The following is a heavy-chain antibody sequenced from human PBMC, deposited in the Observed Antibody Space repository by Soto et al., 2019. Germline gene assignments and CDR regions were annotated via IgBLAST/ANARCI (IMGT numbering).Heavy chain of an antibody. CDR3: AAARGLVVVPAPYYYYGMDL. J-gene: IGHJ6*02. D-gene: IGHD2-2*01. CDR2: INPSGGST. CDR1: GYTFTSYY. Sequence: GASVKVSCKASGYTFTSYYMHWVRQAPGQGLEWMGIINPSGGSTSYAQKFQGRVTMTRDTSTSTVYMELSSLRSEDTAVYYCAAARGLVVVPAPYYYYGMDLWGQGTTVTVSS. V-gene: IGHV1-46*01.